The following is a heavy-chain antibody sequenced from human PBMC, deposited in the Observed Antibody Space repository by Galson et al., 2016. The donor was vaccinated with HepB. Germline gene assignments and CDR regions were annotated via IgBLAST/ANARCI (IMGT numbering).Heavy chain of an antibody. CDR2: IKPDGSEK. CDR1: GFTFSTYW. J-gene: IGHJ3*02. Sequence: SLRLSCAASGFTFSTYWMNWVGQAPGQGLEWVAKIKPDGSEKYYVDSVKGRFTISRDNGKKSLYLQMNSLRAEDSAVYYCAKEGRDILTGYYNGDAFDIWGQGTMVTVSS. D-gene: IGHD3-9*01. V-gene: IGHV3-7*03. CDR3: AKEGRDILTGYYNGDAFDI.